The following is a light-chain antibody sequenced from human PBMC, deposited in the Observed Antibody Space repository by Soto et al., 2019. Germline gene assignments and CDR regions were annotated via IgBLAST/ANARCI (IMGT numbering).Light chain of an antibody. J-gene: IGLJ1*01. CDR1: SSNIGARFD. CDR3: QSYDSSLSAYV. Sequence: QAVVTQPPSVSGAPGQRVTISCTGSSSNIGARFDVHWYQQLPGSAPKLLIYSNNNRPSGVPDRFSVSRSATSASLAITGLQAADEADCQSYDSSLSAYVFGTATKLTVL. V-gene: IGLV1-40*01. CDR2: SNN.